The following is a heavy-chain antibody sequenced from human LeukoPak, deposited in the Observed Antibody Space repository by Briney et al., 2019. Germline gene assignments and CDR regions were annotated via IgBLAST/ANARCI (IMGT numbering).Heavy chain of an antibody. CDR3: ARENPGRYYFDY. CDR2: IIPIFGTA. J-gene: IGHJ4*02. Sequence: SVKVSCKASGGTFSSYAISWVRQAPGQGLEWMGGIIPIFGTANYAQKFQGRVTITADESTSTAYMELSSLRSEDTAVYYCARENPGRYYFDYWGQGTLVTVSS. V-gene: IGHV1-69*13. CDR1: GGTFSSYA.